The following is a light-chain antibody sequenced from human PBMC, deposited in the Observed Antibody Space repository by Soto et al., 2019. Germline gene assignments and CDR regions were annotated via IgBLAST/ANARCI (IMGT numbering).Light chain of an antibody. CDR3: QYYGSSST. V-gene: IGKV1-9*01. Sequence: IQLTQSPSSLSASVGDRVTITCRASQGIGSYLAWYQQKPGEAPKLLIFAASTLQSGVPSRFSGSGSGTDFTLTISSLQAEDFAVYYCQYYGSSSTFGQGTKVDIK. CDR2: AAS. J-gene: IGKJ1*01. CDR1: QGIGSY.